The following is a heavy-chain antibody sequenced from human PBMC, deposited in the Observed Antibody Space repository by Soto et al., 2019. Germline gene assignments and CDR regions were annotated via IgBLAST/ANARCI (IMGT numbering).Heavy chain of an antibody. CDR2: LYSAGNA. CDR3: ARDKGGGWYYFDS. CDR1: GFTVSDNY. V-gene: IGHV3-53*02. J-gene: IGHJ4*02. Sequence: EVHLVETGGALIQPGGSLRLSCAASGFTVSDNYMTWVRQAPGKGLEWVSVLYSAGNAYYADSVQGRFTISRDDSKNTLYLQMNRLRAEDTAGYYCARDKGGGWYYFDSWGQGTLVTVSS. D-gene: IGHD6-19*01.